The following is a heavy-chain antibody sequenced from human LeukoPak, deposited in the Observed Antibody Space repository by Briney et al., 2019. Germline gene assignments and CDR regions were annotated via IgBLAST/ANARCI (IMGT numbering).Heavy chain of an antibody. CDR1: GGSFSEYC. J-gene: IGHJ5*02. Sequence: SETLSLTCAVYGGSFSEYCWSWIRQPPGKGLEWIGEINHSGSTNYNPSLKSRVTISLDTSKKQFSLKLSSVTAADTAVYYCARRITVFYWFDPWDQGTLVTVSS. V-gene: IGHV4-34*01. CDR2: INHSGST. CDR3: ARRITVFYWFDP. D-gene: IGHD2/OR15-2a*01.